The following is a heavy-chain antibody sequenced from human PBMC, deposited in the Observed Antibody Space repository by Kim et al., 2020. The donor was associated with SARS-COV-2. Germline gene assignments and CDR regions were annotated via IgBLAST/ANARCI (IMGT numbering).Heavy chain of an antibody. CDR2: ISWNSGSI. J-gene: IGHJ1*01. CDR1: GFTFGDYA. V-gene: IGHV3-9*01. CDR3: AKDPTHSGWPAEYFQH. D-gene: IGHD6-19*01. Sequence: GGSLRLSCAASGFTFGDYAMHWVRQAPGKGLEWVSGISWNSGSIGYADSVKGRFTISRDNAKNSLYLQMNSLRAEDTALYYCAKDPTHSGWPAEYFQHWGQGTLVTVSS.